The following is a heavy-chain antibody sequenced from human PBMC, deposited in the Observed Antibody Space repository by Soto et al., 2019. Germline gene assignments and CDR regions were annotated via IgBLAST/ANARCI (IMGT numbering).Heavy chain of an antibody. V-gene: IGHV1-18*01. CDR3: ARSIASAVDFDY. D-gene: IGHD6-25*01. Sequence: QVQLMQSGAEVKKPGASEKVSCKASGYTFNSYGISWVRQAPGQGLEWMGWISAYNGNTKHAQKLQGRVTMTTDTSTSTAYMELRSLRSDDTAVYYCARSIASAVDFDYWGQGTLVTVSS. CDR2: ISAYNGNT. J-gene: IGHJ4*02. CDR1: GYTFNSYG.